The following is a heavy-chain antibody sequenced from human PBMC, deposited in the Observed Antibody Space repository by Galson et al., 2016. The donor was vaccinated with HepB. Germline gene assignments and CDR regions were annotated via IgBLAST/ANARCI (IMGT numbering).Heavy chain of an antibody. Sequence: SVKVSCKASGGTFSSYAVSWVRQAPGQGLEWLGGIIPFFSRANSAQKFQGRVTITADESTSTAYMELSSLRSEDTAVYYCARGGNFGHLGEDQYFQRWGQGTLVTVSS. V-gene: IGHV1-69*13. D-gene: IGHD3-16*01. J-gene: IGHJ1*01. CDR1: GGTFSSYA. CDR2: IIPFFSRA. CDR3: ARGGNFGHLGEDQYFQR.